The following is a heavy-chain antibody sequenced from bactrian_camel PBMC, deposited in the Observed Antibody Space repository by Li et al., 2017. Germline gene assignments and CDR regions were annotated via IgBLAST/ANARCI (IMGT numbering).Heavy chain of an antibody. J-gene: IGHJ6*01. V-gene: IGHV3S25*01. D-gene: IGHD6*01. CDR2: IGSGGGTI. CDR1: GDSRTIGC. Sequence: QVQLVESGGGSVQSGGSLTLSCAASGDSRTIGCMAWFRQAPGKGLEWVSAIGSGGGTIYYADSVKGRFTISRDNAKNTLYLQMNSLKPEDTAMYYCVTLRSWYLGFGYWGQGTQVTDS. CDR3: VTLRSWYLGFGY.